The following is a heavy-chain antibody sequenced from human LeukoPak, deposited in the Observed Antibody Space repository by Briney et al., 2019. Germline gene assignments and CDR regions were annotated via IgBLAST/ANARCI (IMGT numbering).Heavy chain of an antibody. CDR3: AGPGGDYFDY. D-gene: IGHD2-21*01. J-gene: IGHJ4*02. CDR1: GFTFSSYA. CDR2: ISYDGSNK. Sequence: GRSLRLSCAASGFTFSSYAMHWVRQAPGKGLEWVAVISYDGSNKYYADSVKGRFTISRDNSKNTLYLQMNSLRAEDTAVYYCAGPGGDYFDYWGQGTLVTVSS. V-gene: IGHV3-30*04.